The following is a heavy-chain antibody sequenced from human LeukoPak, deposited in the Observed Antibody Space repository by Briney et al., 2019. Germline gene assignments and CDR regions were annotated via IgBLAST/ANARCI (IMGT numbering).Heavy chain of an antibody. Sequence: PGRSLRLSCAASGFTFSSYGMSWVRQAPGKGLEWVSAISGSGGSTYYADSVKGRFTISRDNSKNTLYLQMNSLRAEDTAVYYCAKVLGRGSGYIYWGQGTLVTVSS. J-gene: IGHJ4*02. V-gene: IGHV3-23*01. D-gene: IGHD3-22*01. CDR2: ISGSGGST. CDR1: GFTFSSYG. CDR3: AKVLGRGSGYIY.